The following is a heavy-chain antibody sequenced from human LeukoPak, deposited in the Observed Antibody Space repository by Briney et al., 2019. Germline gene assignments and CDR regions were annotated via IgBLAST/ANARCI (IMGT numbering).Heavy chain of an antibody. CDR2: ISYDGSNK. J-gene: IGHJ5*02. CDR1: GFTFSSYA. V-gene: IGHV3-30*07. CDR3: ARVRYNWNAPDQYNWFDP. Sequence: PGGSLRLSCAASGFTFSSYAMHWVRQAPGKGLEWVAVISYDGSNKYYADSVKGRFTISRDNAKNSLYLQMNSLRAEDTAVYYCARVRYNWNAPDQYNWFDPWGQGTLVTVSS. D-gene: IGHD1-20*01.